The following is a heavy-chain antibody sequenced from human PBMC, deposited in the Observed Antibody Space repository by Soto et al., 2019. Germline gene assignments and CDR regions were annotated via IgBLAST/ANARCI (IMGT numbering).Heavy chain of an antibody. V-gene: IGHV1-69*12. CDR1: GGTFSSDA. CDR2: IIPIFGTA. CDR3: ARDRGPSSGYYPYWLDP. D-gene: IGHD3-22*01. J-gene: IGHJ5*02. Sequence: QVQLVQSGAEVKKPGSSVKVSCKASGGTFSSDAITWVRQAPGQGLEWMGGIIPIFGTANYAQKFQGRVTITADESTSTADMELSSLRSEDTAVYYCARDRGPSSGYYPYWLDPWGQGTLVTVSS.